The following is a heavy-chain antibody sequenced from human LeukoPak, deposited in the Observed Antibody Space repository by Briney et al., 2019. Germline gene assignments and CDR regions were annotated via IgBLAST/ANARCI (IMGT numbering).Heavy chain of an antibody. D-gene: IGHD3-10*02. CDR3: AELGITMIGGV. J-gene: IGHJ6*04. CDR2: ISYDGNHK. V-gene: IGHV3-30*18. Sequence: GGSLRLSCAASGFSFSSCGIHWVRQAPGKGLEWVAVISYDGNHKYYADSVKGRFTISRDNAKNSLYLQMNSLRAEDTAVYYCAELGITMIGGVWGKGTTVTISS. CDR1: GFSFSSCG.